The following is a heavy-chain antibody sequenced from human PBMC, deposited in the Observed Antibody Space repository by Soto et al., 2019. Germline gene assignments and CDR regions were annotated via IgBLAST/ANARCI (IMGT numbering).Heavy chain of an antibody. D-gene: IGHD2-2*01. CDR2: IIPISDTT. J-gene: IGHJ6*02. CDR1: GGTFSSYA. Sequence: QVQLVQSGAEVKKPGSSVKVSCKASGGTFSSYAISWVRQAPGQGLEWMGGIIPISDTTNYAQKFQGRVTITADESTSTAYMELNSLRSEDTAVYYCARSHGSSTSLEIYYYYYYGMDVWGQGTTVTVSS. CDR3: ARSHGSSTSLEIYYYYYYGMDV. V-gene: IGHV1-69*01.